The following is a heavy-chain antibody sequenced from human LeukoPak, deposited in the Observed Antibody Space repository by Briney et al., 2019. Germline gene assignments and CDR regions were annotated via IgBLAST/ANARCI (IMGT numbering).Heavy chain of an antibody. CDR1: GFIFSSYD. CDR2: ISNSGSTI. D-gene: IGHD1-26*01. Sequence: GGSLRLSCATSGFIFSSYDINWVRQAPGKGLEWISHISNSGSTIYYADSVKGRFTISRDNAKNSLYLQMNSLRAEDTAVYYCARADNQWELPYYYYMDVWGKGTTVTISS. CDR3: ARADNQWELPYYYYMDV. J-gene: IGHJ6*03. V-gene: IGHV3-48*03.